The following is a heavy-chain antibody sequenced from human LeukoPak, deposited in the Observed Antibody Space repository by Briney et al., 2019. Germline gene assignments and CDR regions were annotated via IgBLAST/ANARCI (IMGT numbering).Heavy chain of an antibody. D-gene: IGHD3-3*01. CDR1: GFTFSSYA. CDR3: AKGGGYYKGNWFDP. CDR2: ISGSGGST. V-gene: IGHV3-23*01. J-gene: IGHJ5*02. Sequence: GGSLRLSCAASGFTFSSYAMNWVRQAPGTGLEWVSAISGSGGSTYYADSVKGRFTISRDNSKNTLYLQMNSLKAEDPAVYYCAKGGGYYKGNWFDPWGQGTLVTVSS.